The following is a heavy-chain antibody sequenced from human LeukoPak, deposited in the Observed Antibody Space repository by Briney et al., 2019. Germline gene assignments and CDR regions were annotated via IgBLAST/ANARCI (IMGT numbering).Heavy chain of an antibody. V-gene: IGHV4-30-4*01. Sequence: SQTLSLTCTVSGGSISSGDYYWSWIRQPPGKGLEWIGYIYYSGSTYYNPSLKIRVTISVDTSKNQCSLKLSSVTAADTAVYYCARNPRYCSSTSCYLNAFDIWGQGTMVTVSS. CDR1: GGSISSGDYY. D-gene: IGHD2-2*01. CDR2: IYYSGST. CDR3: ARNPRYCSSTSCYLNAFDI. J-gene: IGHJ3*02.